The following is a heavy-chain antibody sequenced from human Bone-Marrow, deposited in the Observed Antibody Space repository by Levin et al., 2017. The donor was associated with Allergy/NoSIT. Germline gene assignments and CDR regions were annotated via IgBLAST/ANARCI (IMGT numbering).Heavy chain of an antibody. V-gene: IGHV3-53*01. CDR2: IYSGGST. J-gene: IGHJ4*02. CDR1: GFTVSSNY. CDR3: ARGWFGELLSH. D-gene: IGHD3-10*01. Sequence: EALSLTCAASGFTVSSNYMSWVRQAPGKGPEWVSVIYSGGSTYYADSVKGRFTISRDNSKNTLYLQMNSLRAEDTAVYYCARGWFGELLSHWGQGTLVTVSS.